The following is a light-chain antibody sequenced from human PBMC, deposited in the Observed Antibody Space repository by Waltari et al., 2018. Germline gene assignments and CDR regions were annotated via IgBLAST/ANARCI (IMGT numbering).Light chain of an antibody. Sequence: EVMLTQSPGTLSLSPGERATVSCRASQYITTRYLAWYQQKPGQAPRLLIYGASSRDAGIPDRFSGSGSGTDFTLTISRLEPEDFALYYCQQYGSSVMYTFGQGTKVEMK. CDR1: QYITTRY. J-gene: IGKJ2*01. CDR2: GAS. CDR3: QQYGSSVMYT. V-gene: IGKV3-20*01.